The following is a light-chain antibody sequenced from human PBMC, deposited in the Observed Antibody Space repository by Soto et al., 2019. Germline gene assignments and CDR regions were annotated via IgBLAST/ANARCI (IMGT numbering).Light chain of an antibody. CDR3: QQYNSYST. J-gene: IGKJ1*01. V-gene: IGKV1-5*01. CDR1: QSISTW. Sequence: DIHMTQSPSTLSASVGDRVTITCRASQSISTWLAWYQQKPGKAPKLLIYDAPSLESGVPSRFSGSGSGTEFTLTISSLQPEDFASYYCQQYNSYSTFGQGTRVDIK. CDR2: DAP.